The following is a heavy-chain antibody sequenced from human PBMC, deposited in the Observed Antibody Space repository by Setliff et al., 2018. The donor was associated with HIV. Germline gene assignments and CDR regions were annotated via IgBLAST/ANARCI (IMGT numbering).Heavy chain of an antibody. CDR3: ARGYCSGGFCHPNYYHYMDV. D-gene: IGHD2-15*01. CDR1: GGSISSSSYY. Sequence: SETLSLTCTVSGGSISSSSYYWGWIRQPPGKGLEWTGSIYYSGNNYYNPSLKSRLVVSVDESKNQFSLNLSSVTAADTAVYYCARGYCSGGFCHPNYYHYMDVWGKGTTVTVSS. J-gene: IGHJ6*03. CDR2: IYYSGNN. V-gene: IGHV4-39*07.